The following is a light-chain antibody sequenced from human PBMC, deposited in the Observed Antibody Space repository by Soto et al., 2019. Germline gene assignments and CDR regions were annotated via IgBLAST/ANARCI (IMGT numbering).Light chain of an antibody. CDR1: QTVRNSH. CDR2: DAS. CDR3: QQYDWSPL. Sequence: EIVLTQSPGTLSLSPGERATLSCRASQTVRNSHLAWYQQKPGQAPRLLIYDASSRATGISDRFGGSGSGADFTLTISRLEPEDSAVYYCQQYDWSPLFGGGTKVEI. J-gene: IGKJ4*01. V-gene: IGKV3-20*01.